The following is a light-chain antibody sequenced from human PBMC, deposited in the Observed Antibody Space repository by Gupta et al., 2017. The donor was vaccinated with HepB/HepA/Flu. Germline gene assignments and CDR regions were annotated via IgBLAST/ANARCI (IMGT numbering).Light chain of an antibody. J-gene: IGLJ3*02. V-gene: IGLV3-19*01. CDR3: NSRDSSGNHWV. Sequence: GQTVRITCQGDSLRSYYASWYQQKPGQAPVLVIYGKNNRPSGTPDRFSGSSSGNTASLTITGAQAEDEADYYCNSRDSSGNHWVFGGGTKLTVL. CDR2: GKN. CDR1: SLRSYY.